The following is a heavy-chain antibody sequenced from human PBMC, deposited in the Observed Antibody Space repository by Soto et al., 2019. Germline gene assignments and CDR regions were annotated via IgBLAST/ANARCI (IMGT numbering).Heavy chain of an antibody. CDR3: ARVPRGYYDVSGYYFNP. CDR2: INHSGST. CDR1: GGSFSGYY. J-gene: IGHJ5*02. V-gene: IGHV4-34*01. D-gene: IGHD3-22*01. Sequence: QVQLQQWGAGLLKPSETLSLTCAVYGGSFSGYYWIWIRQPPGKGLEWIGEINHSGSTNYNPSLKSRVTISVDTSKNQFSLKLSSVTAADTAVYYCARVPRGYYDVSGYYFNPWGQGTLVTVSS.